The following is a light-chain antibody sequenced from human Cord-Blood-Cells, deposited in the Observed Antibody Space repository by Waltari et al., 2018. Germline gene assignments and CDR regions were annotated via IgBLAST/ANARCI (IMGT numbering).Light chain of an antibody. Sequence: DIQMSQSPSSLSASVGDIVAITCRASQSISSYLNWYQKKPGKAPKLLLYAASRLQSGVLSRFSGSGSGTDFTLTISSLQPEDFATYYCQQSYSTPITFGQVTRLEIK. CDR3: QQSYSTPIT. V-gene: IGKV1-39*01. J-gene: IGKJ5*01. CDR2: AAS. CDR1: QSISSY.